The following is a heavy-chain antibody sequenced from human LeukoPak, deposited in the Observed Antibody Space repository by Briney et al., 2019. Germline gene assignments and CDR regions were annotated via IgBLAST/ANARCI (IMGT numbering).Heavy chain of an antibody. V-gene: IGHV1-8*01. CDR3: ARVNIVVVPAAIRPGSSPPYMDV. CDR2: MNPNSGNT. CDR1: GYTFTSYD. Sequence: AASVKVSCKASGYTFTSYDINWVRQATGQGLEWMGWMNPNSGNTGYAQKFQGRVTMTRNTSISTAYMELSSLRPEDTAVYYCARVNIVVVPAAIRPGSSPPYMDVWGKGTTVTVSS. D-gene: IGHD2-2*02. J-gene: IGHJ6*03.